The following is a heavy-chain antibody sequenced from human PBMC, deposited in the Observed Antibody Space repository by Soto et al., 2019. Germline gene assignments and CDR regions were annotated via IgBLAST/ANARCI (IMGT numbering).Heavy chain of an antibody. CDR3: ARRRGVVQDGMDV. Sequence: QLQLQESGPGLVKPSETLSLTCTVSGGSIRSSSSYWDWIRQPPGKGLEWIGRIYYSGSTYYNASRERGGGRAVDKWKDQGWVGGGSVTAADTAVYYCARRRGVVQDGMDVWGQGTTVIVSS. D-gene: IGHD3-3*01. CDR2: IYYSGST. V-gene: IGHV4-39*01. CDR1: GGSIRSSSSY. J-gene: IGHJ6*02.